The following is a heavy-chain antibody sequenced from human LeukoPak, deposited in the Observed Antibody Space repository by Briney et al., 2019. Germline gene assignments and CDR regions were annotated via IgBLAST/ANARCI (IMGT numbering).Heavy chain of an antibody. CDR2: IYYSGST. CDR1: GASISNYY. Sequence: SETLSLTCTVSGASISNYYWSWIRQPPGKGLEWIGYIYYSGSTNYNPSLKSRVTMSVDTSKNQFSLKLSSVTAADTAVYYCASVYDSSGYYPFWGQGTLVTVSS. D-gene: IGHD3-22*01. V-gene: IGHV4-59*12. CDR3: ASVYDSSGYYPF. J-gene: IGHJ4*02.